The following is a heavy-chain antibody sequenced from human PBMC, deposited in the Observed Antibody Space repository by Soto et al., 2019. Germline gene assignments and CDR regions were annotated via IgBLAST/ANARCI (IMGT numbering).Heavy chain of an antibody. V-gene: IGHV3-30-3*01. CDR2: ISYDGSNK. J-gene: IGHJ4*02. Sequence: PGGSLRLSCAASGFTFSSYAMHWVRQAPGKGLEWVAVISYDGSNKYYADSVKGRFTISRDNSKNTLYLQMNSLRAEDTAVYYCARERTGSYFDYWGQGTLVTVS. CDR1: GFTFSSYA. CDR3: ARERTGSYFDY.